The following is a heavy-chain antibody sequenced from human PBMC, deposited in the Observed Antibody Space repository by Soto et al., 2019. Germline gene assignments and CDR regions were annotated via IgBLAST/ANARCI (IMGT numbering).Heavy chain of an antibody. CDR1: GYTFTSYA. Sequence: QVQLVQSGAEVKKPGASVKVSCKASGYTFTSYAMHWVRQAPGQRLEGMGWINAGNGNTKYSQKLQGRVTITRDTSASTAYMELSSLRSEDTAVYYCARVWGTLGYCSSTSCYGSWFDPWGQGTLVTVSS. D-gene: IGHD2-2*01. V-gene: IGHV1-3*01. CDR3: ARVWGTLGYCSSTSCYGSWFDP. J-gene: IGHJ5*02. CDR2: INAGNGNT.